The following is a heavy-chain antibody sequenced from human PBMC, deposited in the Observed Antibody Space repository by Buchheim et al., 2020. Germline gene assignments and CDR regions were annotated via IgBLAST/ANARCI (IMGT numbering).Heavy chain of an antibody. CDR2: ISGSVGST. V-gene: IGHV3-23*01. CDR3: AKDPSGTTGTTSIFDY. Sequence: EVQLLESGGGLVQPGGSLRLSCAASGFTFSSYVMSWVRQPPGKGLEWVSAISGSVGSTYYADSVKGRFTISRDNSTNTLYLQMNSLRAEDTAVYYCAKDPSGTTGTTSIFDYWGQGTL. CDR1: GFTFSSYV. J-gene: IGHJ4*02. D-gene: IGHD1-1*01.